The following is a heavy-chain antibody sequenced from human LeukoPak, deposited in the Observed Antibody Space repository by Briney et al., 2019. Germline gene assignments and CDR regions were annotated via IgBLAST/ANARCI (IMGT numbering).Heavy chain of an antibody. V-gene: IGHV4-39*07. CDR1: GGSISSGGYY. J-gene: IGHJ6*02. CDR2: INHSGST. CDR3: AAPSPVAITYYYGMDV. D-gene: IGHD1-20*01. Sequence: SETLSLTCTVSGGSISSGGYYWSWIRQPPGKGLEWIGEINHSGSTNYNPSLKSRVTISVDTSKNQFSLKLSSVTAADTAVYYCAAPSPVAITYYYGMDVWGQGTTVTVSS.